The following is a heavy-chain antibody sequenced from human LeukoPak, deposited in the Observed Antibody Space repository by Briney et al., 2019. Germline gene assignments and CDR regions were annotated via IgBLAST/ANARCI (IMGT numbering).Heavy chain of an antibody. D-gene: IGHD4-23*01. CDR2: IYYSGST. Sequence: SETLSLTCTVSGGSISSYYRSWIRQPPGKGLEWIGYIYYSGSTNYNPSLKSRVTISVDTSKNQFSLKLSSVTAADTAVYYCARGKRGGNPYFDYWGQGTLVTVSS. J-gene: IGHJ4*02. CDR1: GGSISSYY. CDR3: ARGKRGGNPYFDY. V-gene: IGHV4-59*01.